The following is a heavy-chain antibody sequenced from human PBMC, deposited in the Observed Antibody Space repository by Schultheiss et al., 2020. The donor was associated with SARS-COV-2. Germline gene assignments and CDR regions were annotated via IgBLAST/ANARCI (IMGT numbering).Heavy chain of an antibody. Sequence: SETLSLTCAVYGGSFSGYYWSWIRQPPGKGLEWIGEINHSGSTNYNPSLKSRVTISVDTSKNQFSLKLSSVTAADTAVYYCARSRTFGGVIAPFDYWGQGTLVTVSS. CDR3: ARSRTFGGVIAPFDY. CDR1: GGSFSGYY. J-gene: IGHJ4*02. D-gene: IGHD3-16*02. CDR2: INHSGST. V-gene: IGHV4-34*01.